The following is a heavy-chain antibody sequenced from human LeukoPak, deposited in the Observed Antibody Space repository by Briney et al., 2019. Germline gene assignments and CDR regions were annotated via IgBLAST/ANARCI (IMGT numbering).Heavy chain of an antibody. D-gene: IGHD1-14*01. CDR1: GGSISSSSYY. J-gene: IGHJ3*02. V-gene: IGHV4-39*01. CDR3: ARPKDGNSFDI. Sequence: PSDTLSLTCTVSGGSISSSSYYWGWIRQPPGKGLEWIGSIYYRGSTYYNPSLKSRVTISVDTSKNQFSLKLSSVTAADTAVYYCARPKDGNSFDIWGQGTMFTVSS. CDR2: IYYRGST.